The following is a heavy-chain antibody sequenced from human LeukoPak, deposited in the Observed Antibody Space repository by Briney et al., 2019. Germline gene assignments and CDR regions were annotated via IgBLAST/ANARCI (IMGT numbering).Heavy chain of an antibody. CDR1: GFTFSNYW. D-gene: IGHD3-22*01. CDR3: ATAAYYSDTSGYYGWVY. J-gene: IGHJ4*02. V-gene: IGHV3-74*01. CDR2: INADGSTT. Sequence: PGGSLRLSCSASGFTFSNYWMHWVRQAPGRGPVWVSRINADGSTTNYADSVKGRFTISRDNAKNTLYLHMSSLRAEDTAVYSCATAAYYSDTSGYYGWVYWGQGTLVTVSS.